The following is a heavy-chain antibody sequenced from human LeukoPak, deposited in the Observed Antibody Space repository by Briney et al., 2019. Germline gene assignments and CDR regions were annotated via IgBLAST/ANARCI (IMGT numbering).Heavy chain of an antibody. V-gene: IGHV4-39*01. CDR2: IYYSGST. D-gene: IGHD3-22*01. Sequence: SETLSLTCTVSGGSISSSSYYWGWIRQPPGKGLEWIGSIYYSGSTYYNPSLKSRVTISVDTSKNQFSLKLSSVTAADTAVYYCARIQGDTMIVVVTDWGQGTLVTVSS. CDR3: ARIQGDTMIVVVTD. CDR1: GGSISSSSYY. J-gene: IGHJ4*02.